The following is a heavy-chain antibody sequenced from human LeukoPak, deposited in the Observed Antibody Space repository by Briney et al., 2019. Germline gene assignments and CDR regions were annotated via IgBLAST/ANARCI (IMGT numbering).Heavy chain of an antibody. Sequence: GGSLRLSCSASGFTFSNAWMSWVRQAPGKGLEWVGRITSKTYGGTTDYTAPVKGRFTISRDDSKNTLYMQMNSLKTEDTAVYYCTTDRLYWGQGILVTVSS. CDR3: TTDRLY. V-gene: IGHV3-15*01. CDR1: GFTFSNAW. D-gene: IGHD6-25*01. J-gene: IGHJ4*02. CDR2: ITSKTYGGTT.